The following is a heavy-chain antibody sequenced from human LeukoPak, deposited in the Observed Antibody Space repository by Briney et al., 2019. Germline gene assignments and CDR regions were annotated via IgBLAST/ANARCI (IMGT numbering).Heavy chain of an antibody. CDR1: GFTFSSYE. D-gene: IGHD5-18*01. CDR2: ISRSGSAI. CDR3: ARDGYSYGLFGN. V-gene: IGHV3-48*03. J-gene: IGHJ4*02. Sequence: GGSLRLSCAASGFTFSSYEMNWVRQAPGKGLEWVSYISRSGSAIYYADSVKGRFTISRDNAKNPLYLQMNSLRAEDTAVYYCARDGYSYGLFGNWGQGTLVTVSS.